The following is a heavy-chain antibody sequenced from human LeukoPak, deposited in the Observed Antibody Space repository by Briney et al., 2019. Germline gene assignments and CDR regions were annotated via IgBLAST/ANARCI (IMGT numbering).Heavy chain of an antibody. CDR2: INQDGSEK. CDR1: GLTFSYYW. J-gene: IGHJ4*02. V-gene: IGHV3-7*01. Sequence: GGSLRLSCAASGLTFSYYWMSWVRQAPGKGLELVANINQDGSEKYYVDSVKGRFTISRDNAKNSLYLQMNSLRAEDAAVYYCATYYYDNTGLIWGQGTLVTVSS. D-gene: IGHD3-22*01. CDR3: ATYYYDNTGLI.